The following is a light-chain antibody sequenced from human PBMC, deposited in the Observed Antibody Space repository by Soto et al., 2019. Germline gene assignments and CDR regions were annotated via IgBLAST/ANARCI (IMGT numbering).Light chain of an antibody. CDR3: QQAKILPLT. Sequence: DIQMTQSPSSVSASVGDRVTITCRASRDITSRLAWYQQKPGRAPNLLMFDASSLQSGVPSRFSGSGSGTDFTLTISSLQPEDFATYYCQQAKILPLTFGPGTKVEI. CDR1: RDITSR. CDR2: DAS. J-gene: IGKJ3*01. V-gene: IGKV1-12*01.